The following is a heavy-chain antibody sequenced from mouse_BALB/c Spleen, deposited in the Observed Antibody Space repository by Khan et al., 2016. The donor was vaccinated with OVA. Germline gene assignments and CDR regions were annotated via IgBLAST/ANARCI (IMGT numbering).Heavy chain of an antibody. J-gene: IGHJ2*01. D-gene: IGHD1-1*01. CDR3: ARTAGYYVRNYFDY. V-gene: IGHV5-9-3*01. CDR1: GFIFSNYA. CDR2: ISSGGSYT. Sequence: EVELVESGGGLVKPGGSLKFSCAASGFIFSNYAMSWVRPTPEKRLEWVATISSGGSYTYYPASVKGRFTISRDNAKNTLYLQMSSLRSEDTAMYYCARTAGYYVRNYFDYGGEGTALTVSS.